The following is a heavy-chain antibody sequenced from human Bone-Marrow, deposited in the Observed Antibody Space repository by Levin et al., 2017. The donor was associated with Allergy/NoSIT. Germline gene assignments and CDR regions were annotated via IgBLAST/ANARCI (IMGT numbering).Heavy chain of an antibody. D-gene: IGHD2-2*01. V-gene: IGHV3-30*04. CDR2: ISYDGSNK. CDR1: GFTFSSYA. Sequence: SGGSLRLSCAASGFTFSSYAMHWVRQAPGKGLEWVAVISYDGSNKYYADSVKGRFTISRDNSKNTLYLQMNSLRAEDTAVYYCARAVGYCSSTSCYLHYYYGMDVWGQGTTVTVSS. J-gene: IGHJ6*02. CDR3: ARAVGYCSSTSCYLHYYYGMDV.